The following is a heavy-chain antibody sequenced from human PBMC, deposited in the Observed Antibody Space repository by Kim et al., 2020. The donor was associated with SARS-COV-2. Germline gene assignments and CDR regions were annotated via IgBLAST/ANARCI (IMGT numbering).Heavy chain of an antibody. J-gene: IGHJ4*02. V-gene: IGHV3-21*01. D-gene: IGHD6-13*01. CDR3: ARAAAASFDFAY. Sequence: SADSAKGRLTISRDRAKNSLYLQMNSLRAEDAAVYYCARAAAASFDFAYWGQGTLVTVSS.